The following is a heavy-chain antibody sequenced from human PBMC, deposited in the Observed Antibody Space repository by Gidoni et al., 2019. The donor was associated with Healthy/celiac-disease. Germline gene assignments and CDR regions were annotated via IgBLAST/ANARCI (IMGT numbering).Heavy chain of an antibody. Sequence: EVQLGESGGGLVKPGGSLRISWAASGVGFSSYCMNWVRQAPGKGLEWVSSISSSSSYISYADSVKGRFTISRDNAKNSLYLQMTSLRAEDTAVYYCARVLKAGRSDAFDIWGQGTMVTVSS. CDR2: ISSSSSYI. CDR3: ARVLKAGRSDAFDI. V-gene: IGHV3-21*01. J-gene: IGHJ3*02. D-gene: IGHD6-19*01. CDR1: GVGFSSYC.